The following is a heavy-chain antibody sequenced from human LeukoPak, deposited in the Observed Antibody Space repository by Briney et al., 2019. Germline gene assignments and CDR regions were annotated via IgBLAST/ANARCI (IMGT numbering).Heavy chain of an antibody. Sequence: GGSLRLSCAASGFTFSRYWMSWVRQAPGKGLEWVANIKQDGSEKYYVDSVKGRFTISRDNAKNSLYLQMNSLRGEDTAVYYCASGHDWGYWGQGTLVTVSS. CDR1: GFTFSRYW. V-gene: IGHV3-7*05. D-gene: IGHD7-27*01. J-gene: IGHJ4*02. CDR2: IKQDGSEK. CDR3: ASGHDWGY.